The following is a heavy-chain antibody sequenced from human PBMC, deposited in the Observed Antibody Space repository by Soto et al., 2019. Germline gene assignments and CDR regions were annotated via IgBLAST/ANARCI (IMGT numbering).Heavy chain of an antibody. CDR1: GFTFSNYG. Sequence: QVQLVESGGGVVQPGKSLRLSCAASGFTFSNYGMHWVRQAPGKGLEWVSLISNDGSNKYYADSLKGRFTISRDNTKNYRCLPVNSPTAENKAVDDWAKDYECGGNRCRFWAQGYWGQGILVIVSS. J-gene: IGHJ4*02. CDR2: ISNDGSNK. D-gene: IGHD2-15*01. V-gene: IGHV3-30*18. CDR3: AKDYECGGNRCRFWAQGY.